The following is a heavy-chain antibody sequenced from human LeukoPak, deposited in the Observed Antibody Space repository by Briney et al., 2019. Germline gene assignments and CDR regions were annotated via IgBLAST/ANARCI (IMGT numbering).Heavy chain of an antibody. Sequence: SETLSLTCTVSGYSISSGYYWGWIRQPPGKGLEWIGSIYHSGSTYYNPSLKSRVTISVDTSKNQFSLMLSSVTAADTAVYYCARAYYDFWSGYFWTFGYWGQGTLVTVSS. CDR3: ARAYYDFWSGYFWTFGY. V-gene: IGHV4-38-2*02. D-gene: IGHD3-3*01. CDR1: GYSISSGYY. CDR2: IYHSGST. J-gene: IGHJ4*02.